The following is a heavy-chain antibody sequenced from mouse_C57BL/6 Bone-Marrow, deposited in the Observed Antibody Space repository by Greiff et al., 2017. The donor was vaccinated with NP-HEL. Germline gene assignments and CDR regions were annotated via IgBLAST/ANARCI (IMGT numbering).Heavy chain of an antibody. Sequence: QVQLQQPGAELVRPGTSVKLSCKASGYTFTSYWMHWVKQRPGQGLEWIGVIDPSDSYTNYNQKFKRKATLTVDTSSSTAYMQLSSLTSEDSAVYYCGLTPYWGQGTTLTVSS. CDR1: GYTFTSYW. V-gene: IGHV1-59*01. CDR2: IDPSDSYT. J-gene: IGHJ2*01. CDR3: GLTPY.